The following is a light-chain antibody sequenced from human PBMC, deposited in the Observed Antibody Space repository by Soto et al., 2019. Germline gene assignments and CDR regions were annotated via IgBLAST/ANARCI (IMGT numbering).Light chain of an antibody. CDR3: SSYTSSSTPRVV. CDR2: DVS. J-gene: IGLJ2*01. Sequence: QSALTQPASVSGSPGQSITISCTGTSSDVGAYNYVSWYQQHPGTAPKLMIYDVSNRPSGVSNRFSGSKSGNTASLTISGLQAEDEADYYCSSYTSSSTPRVVFGGGTKLTVL. V-gene: IGLV2-14*01. CDR1: SSDVGAYNY.